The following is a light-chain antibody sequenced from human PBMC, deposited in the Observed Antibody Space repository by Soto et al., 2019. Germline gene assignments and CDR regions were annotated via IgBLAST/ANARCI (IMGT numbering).Light chain of an antibody. V-gene: IGKV1-33*01. CDR3: QQYDTLVT. J-gene: IGKJ4*01. Sequence: DIQMAQSPSSLSASVGDRVTITCQASQDINNYLNWYQQKPGEAPKLLIYDASDLETGVPSRFSGSGSGTDFTFTISSLQPEDSATYYCQQYDTLVTFGGGTKVEIK. CDR2: DAS. CDR1: QDINNY.